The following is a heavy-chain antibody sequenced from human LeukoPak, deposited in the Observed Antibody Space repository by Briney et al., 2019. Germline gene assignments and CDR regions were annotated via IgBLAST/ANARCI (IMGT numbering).Heavy chain of an antibody. V-gene: IGHV1-69*02. D-gene: IGHD6-13*01. CDR1: GGTFNSYS. CDR3: ATGRGIAAAGTTTLFDY. J-gene: IGHJ4*02. CDR2: IIPILGIA. Sequence: ASVTVSFKASGGTFNSYSISWVRQAPGQGQEWMGRIIPILGIANYSQKFQGRVTITADKSTSTAYMELSSLSSEDTAVYYCATGRGIAAAGTTTLFDYWGQGTLVTVSS.